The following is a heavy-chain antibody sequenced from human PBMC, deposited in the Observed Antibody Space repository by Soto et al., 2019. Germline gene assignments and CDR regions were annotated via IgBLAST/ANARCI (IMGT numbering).Heavy chain of an antibody. J-gene: IGHJ4*03. V-gene: IGHV1-69*06. CDR1: GGTLTNYA. D-gene: IGHD5-12*01. Sequence: QVQLVQSGAEVRKPGSSVTVSCKAAGGTLTNYAVNWGRQAPGQGLEWVGGIIPVFGTANNALKFQGRVTITADTSTSKVYLQLPSLRSEDTAVYYCARSGNSGYDWGGGLEICGRGTLVTVTS. CDR2: IIPVFGTA. CDR3: ARSGNSGYDWGGGLEI.